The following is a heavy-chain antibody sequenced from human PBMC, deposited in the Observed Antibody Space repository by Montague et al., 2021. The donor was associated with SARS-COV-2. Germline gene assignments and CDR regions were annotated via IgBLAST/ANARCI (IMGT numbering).Heavy chain of an antibody. Sequence: SETLSLTCTLSGGSISSSSYYWGWIRQPPGKGLEWIGCIYYNGSTYYNPSLKSRVTISVDTSKNQFSLKLSSVTAADTAVYYCARDLDSCYGMDVWGQGTTVTVSS. CDR1: GGSISSSSYY. CDR3: ARDLDSCYGMDV. J-gene: IGHJ6*02. CDR2: IYYNGST. V-gene: IGHV4-39*07.